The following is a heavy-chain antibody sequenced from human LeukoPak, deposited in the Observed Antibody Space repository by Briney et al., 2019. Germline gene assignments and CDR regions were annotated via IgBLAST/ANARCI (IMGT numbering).Heavy chain of an antibody. CDR2: ISGSGGST. Sequence: GGSLRLSCAASGFTFSSYAMSWVRQAPGKGLEWVPAISGSGGSTYYADSVKGRFTISRDNSKNTLYLQMNSLRAEDTAVYYCAREGCSGCSCYTEFWGQGNLVTVSS. V-gene: IGHV3-23*01. CDR3: AREGCSGCSCYTEF. J-gene: IGHJ4*01. CDR1: GFTFSSYA. D-gene: IGHD2-15*01.